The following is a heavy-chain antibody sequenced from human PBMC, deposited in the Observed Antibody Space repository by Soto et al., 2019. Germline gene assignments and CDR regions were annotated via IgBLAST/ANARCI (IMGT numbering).Heavy chain of an antibody. CDR2: ISGDGATT. V-gene: IGHV3-23*01. J-gene: IGHJ4*01. Sequence: GGSLRLSCAAAGFTFSSYAMPWVRQTPGKGLEWVSSISGDGATTFSADSVEGRFTTSRDFVKKTLYLQMDSLRADDTALYYCARNPAVAGNYYFDFWGQGTLVTVSS. D-gene: IGHD6-19*01. CDR3: ARNPAVAGNYYFDF. CDR1: GFTFSSYA.